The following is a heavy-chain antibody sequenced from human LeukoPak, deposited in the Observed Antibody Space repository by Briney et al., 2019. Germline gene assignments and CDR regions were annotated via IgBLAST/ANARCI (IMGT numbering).Heavy chain of an antibody. CDR2: INPNSGGT. CDR3: ARDKLRVGSGPIRWGFDY. J-gene: IGHJ4*02. V-gene: IGHV1-2*02. CDR1: GYTFTGYY. Sequence: GASVKVSCKASGYTFTGYYMHWVRQAPGQGLEWMGWINPNSGGTNYAQKFQGRVTMTRDTSISTAYMELSRLRSEDTAVYYCARDKLRVGSGPIRWGFDYWGQGTLVTVSS. D-gene: IGHD3-10*01.